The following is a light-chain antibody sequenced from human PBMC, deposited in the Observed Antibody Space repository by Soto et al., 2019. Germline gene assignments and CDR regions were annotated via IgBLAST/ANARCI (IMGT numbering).Light chain of an antibody. CDR1: QSISSW. Sequence: DIQMTQSPSTLSASVGDRCTITFRSSQSISSWLAWYQQKLGRAPRLLIYDASSLESGVPSRFSGSGYGTEFTLTISSLQPDDFATYYCQQYNTYSSLTFGGGTMVDVK. V-gene: IGKV1-5*01. CDR3: QQYNTYSSLT. CDR2: DAS. J-gene: IGKJ4*01.